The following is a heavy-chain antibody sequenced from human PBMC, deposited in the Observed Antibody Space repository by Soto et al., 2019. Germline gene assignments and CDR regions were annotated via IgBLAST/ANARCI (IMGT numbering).Heavy chain of an antibody. J-gene: IGHJ4*02. CDR1: GYTFTSYG. CDR2: ISAYNGNT. D-gene: IGHD3-3*01. V-gene: IGHV1-18*01. Sequence: ASVKVSCKASGYTFTSYGISWVRQAPGQGLEWMGWISAYNGNTNYAQKLQGRVTMTIDTSTSTAYMELRSLRSDDTAVYYCAIVSYYDFWSGYYFAGSFDYWGQGTLVTVSS. CDR3: AIVSYYDFWSGYYFAGSFDY.